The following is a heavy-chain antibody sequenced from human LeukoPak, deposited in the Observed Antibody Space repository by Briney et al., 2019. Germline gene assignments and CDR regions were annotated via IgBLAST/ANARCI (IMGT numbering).Heavy chain of an antibody. CDR3: ARLPRVDTAMVTEYYFDY. CDR2: IYPGDSDT. J-gene: IGHJ4*02. V-gene: IGHV5-51*01. Sequence: GASLQISCKGSGSSFTSYWIGWVRQLPGKGLEWMGIIYPGDSDTRYSPSFQGQVTISADKSISTAYLQWSSLKASDTAMYYCARLPRVDTAMVTEYYFDYWGQGTLVTVSS. CDR1: GSSFTSYW. D-gene: IGHD5-18*01.